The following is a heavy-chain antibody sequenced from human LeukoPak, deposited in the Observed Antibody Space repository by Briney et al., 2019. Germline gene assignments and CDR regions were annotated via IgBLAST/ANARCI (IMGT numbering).Heavy chain of an antibody. J-gene: IGHJ5*02. D-gene: IGHD3-3*01. CDR1: GYTFTSYY. CDR2: INPSGGST. Sequence: ASVKVSCKASGYTFTSYYMHWVRQAPGQGLEWMGIINPSGGSTSHAQKFQGRVTMTRDTSTSTVYMELSSLRSEDTAVYYCAREGRGGTIFGVVLNWFDPWGQGTLVTVSS. CDR3: AREGRGGTIFGVVLNWFDP. V-gene: IGHV1-46*03.